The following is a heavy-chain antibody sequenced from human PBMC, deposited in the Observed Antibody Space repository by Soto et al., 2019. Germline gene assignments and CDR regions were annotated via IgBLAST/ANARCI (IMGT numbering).Heavy chain of an antibody. D-gene: IGHD3-10*01. CDR3: ARVGGTSGGKYYYMDV. J-gene: IGHJ6*03. CDR1: GFTFSNQA. V-gene: IGHV3-23*01. Sequence: GGSLRLSCAASGFTFSNQAMRWVRQAPGKGLEWVSAISSGGDNTFYADSVKGRFTVSRDNSKNTLYLQMNSLGAEDKATYYCARVGGTSGGKYYYMDVWGKGTTVTVSS. CDR2: ISSGGDNT.